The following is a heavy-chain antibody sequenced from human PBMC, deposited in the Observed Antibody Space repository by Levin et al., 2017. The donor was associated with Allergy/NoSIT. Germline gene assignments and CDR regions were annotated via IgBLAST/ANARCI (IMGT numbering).Heavy chain of an antibody. CDR3: ARDMGILSAFDI. Sequence: SETLSLTCSVSGGSITDYYWSWIRQPPGKGLEWIGFIYYSGNTNYNPSLESRVSISLDTSKKVFPLKLYSVIAADTAVYYCARDMGILSAFDIWGQGTMVTVSS. D-gene: IGHD2-15*01. J-gene: IGHJ3*02. CDR2: IYYSGNT. V-gene: IGHV4-59*01. CDR1: GGSITDYY.